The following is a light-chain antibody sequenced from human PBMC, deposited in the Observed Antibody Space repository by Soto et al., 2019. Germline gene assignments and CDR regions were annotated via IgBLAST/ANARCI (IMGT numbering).Light chain of an antibody. CDR1: QSVRSSY. V-gene: IGKV3D-20*02. Sequence: EIVFTQSPDTLSLSPGDSATLSCRASQSVRSSYLAWYQQTPGQTPRLLIYAASSRATGIPDRFSGSGSGTDFTLTISSLEPEDFAVYYCQQRNDWPLTFGQGTRLEI. CDR2: AAS. J-gene: IGKJ5*01. CDR3: QQRNDWPLT.